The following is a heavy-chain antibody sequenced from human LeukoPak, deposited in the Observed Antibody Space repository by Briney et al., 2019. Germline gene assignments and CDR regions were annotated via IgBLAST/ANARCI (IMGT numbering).Heavy chain of an antibody. J-gene: IGHJ5*02. Sequence: GASVKVSCRASGFTFTNYGFSWVRQAPGQGPEWMGWISAKNGRTVYAQNLQGRVTMTTDTSTSTAYMELSSLRSEDTAVYYCARENDILTGHVLRNWFDPWGQGTLVTVSS. CDR1: GFTFTNYG. CDR2: ISAKNGRT. D-gene: IGHD3-9*01. CDR3: ARENDILTGHVLRNWFDP. V-gene: IGHV1-18*01.